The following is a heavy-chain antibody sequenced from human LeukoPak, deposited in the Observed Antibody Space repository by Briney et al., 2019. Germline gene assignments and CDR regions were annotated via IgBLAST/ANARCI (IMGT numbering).Heavy chain of an antibody. CDR3: ASREPSYGMDV. CDR1: GGTFSSYT. D-gene: IGHD1-26*01. V-gene: IGHV1-69*02. CDR2: IIPILGIA. Sequence: APVKVSCKASGGTFSSYTISWVRQAPGQGLEWMGRIIPILGIANYAQKFQGRVTITADKSTSTAYMELSSLRSEDTAVYYCASREPSYGMDVWGQGTTVTVSS. J-gene: IGHJ6*02.